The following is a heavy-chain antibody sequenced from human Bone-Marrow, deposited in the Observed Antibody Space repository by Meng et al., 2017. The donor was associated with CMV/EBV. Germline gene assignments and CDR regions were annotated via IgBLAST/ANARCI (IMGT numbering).Heavy chain of an antibody. D-gene: IGHD3-3*01. Sequence: ASVKVSCKASGYTFTGYYMHWVRQDPGQGLEWMGWINPNSGGTNYAQKFQGRVTMTRNTSISTAYMELSRLRSDDTAVYYCVRDRKIFGVVIATYYYYGMDVWGQGTTVTVSS. CDR1: GYTFTGYY. J-gene: IGHJ6*02. CDR2: INPNSGGT. V-gene: IGHV1-2*02. CDR3: VRDRKIFGVVIATYYYYGMDV.